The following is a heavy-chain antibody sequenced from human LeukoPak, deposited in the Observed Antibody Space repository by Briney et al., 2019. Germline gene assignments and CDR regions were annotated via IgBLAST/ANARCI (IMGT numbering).Heavy chain of an antibody. CDR3: ARAAIAAAGTAWFDP. J-gene: IGHJ5*02. Sequence: GGSLRLSCAASGFTFSSYWMSWVRQAPGKGLEWVANIKQDGGEKYYVDSVKGRFTISRDNAKNSLYLQMNSLRAEDTAVYYCARAAIAAAGTAWFDPWGQGTLVTVSS. CDR2: IKQDGGEK. V-gene: IGHV3-7*01. CDR1: GFTFSSYW. D-gene: IGHD6-13*01.